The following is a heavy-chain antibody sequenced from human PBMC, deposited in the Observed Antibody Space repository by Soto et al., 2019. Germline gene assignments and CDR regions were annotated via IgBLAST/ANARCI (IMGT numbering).Heavy chain of an antibody. CDR2: IKSKTDGGTT. CDR1: GFTFSNAW. Sequence: EVQLVESGGGLVKPGGSLRLSCAASGFTFSNAWMNWVRQAPGKGLEWVGRIKSKTDGGTTDYAAPVKGRFTISRDDSKNTLYLQMNSLKTEDTAVYYCTTGIAFAVYYWYFDLWGRGTLVTVSS. CDR3: TTGIAFAVYYWYFDL. J-gene: IGHJ2*01. D-gene: IGHD6-19*01. V-gene: IGHV3-15*07.